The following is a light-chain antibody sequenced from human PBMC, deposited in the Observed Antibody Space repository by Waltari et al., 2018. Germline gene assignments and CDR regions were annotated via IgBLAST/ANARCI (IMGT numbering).Light chain of an antibody. Sequence: QSVLTQPPSVSAAPGQQVTISCSGSTSNIGENYVFWYQRLPGKDPRLLIFSNSERPSGIPDRFYGSKSDTSATLGITGLQTGDEADYYCATWDRILSAVIIGGGTKLTVL. CDR3: ATWDRILSAVI. J-gene: IGLJ2*01. CDR2: SNS. V-gene: IGLV1-51*01. CDR1: TSNIGENY.